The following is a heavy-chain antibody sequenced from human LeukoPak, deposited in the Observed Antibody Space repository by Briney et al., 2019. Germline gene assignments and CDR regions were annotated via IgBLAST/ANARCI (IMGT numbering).Heavy chain of an antibody. CDR1: GFIFSDYT. Sequence: GGSLRLSCAASGFIFSDYTLNWVRQAPGKGLEWVSSITTTSAYIYYADSVKGRFTISRDNAKNSLYLQMNSLRADDTAVYYCAKDSGYCSSTSCYTLDYWGQGTLVTVSS. D-gene: IGHD2-2*02. CDR3: AKDSGYCSSTSCYTLDY. CDR2: ITTTSAYI. V-gene: IGHV3-21*01. J-gene: IGHJ4*02.